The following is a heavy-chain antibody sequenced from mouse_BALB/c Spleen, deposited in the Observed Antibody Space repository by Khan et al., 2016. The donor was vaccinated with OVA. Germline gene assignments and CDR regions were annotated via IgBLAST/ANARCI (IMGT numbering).Heavy chain of an antibody. Sequence: VQLQQSGPGLLKPSQSLSLSCTVTGYSITSDYAWYWIRQFPGNILEWTAYISYSGSTTYSPTLRSRISITRDTSKNQFFLQLNSVTTEDPATYNCASGRSLIRYPANFDNWGQGTTLTVSS. CDR3: ASGRSLIRYPANFDN. CDR2: ISYSGST. CDR1: GYSITSDYA. J-gene: IGHJ2*01. D-gene: IGHD1-1*01. V-gene: IGHV3-2*02.